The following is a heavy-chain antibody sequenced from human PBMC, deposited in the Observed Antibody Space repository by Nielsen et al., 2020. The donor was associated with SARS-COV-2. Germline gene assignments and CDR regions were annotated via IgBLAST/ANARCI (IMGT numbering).Heavy chain of an antibody. CDR3: AREALSSSGFNDY. Sequence: GGSLRLSCAASGFTFSSYEMNWVRQAPGKGLEWVSYISSSGSTIYYADSVKGRFTISRDNSKNTLYLQMNSLRAEDTAVYYCAREALSSSGFNDYWGQGTLVTVSS. V-gene: IGHV3-48*03. CDR1: GFTFSSYE. CDR2: ISSSGSTI. D-gene: IGHD6-19*01. J-gene: IGHJ4*02.